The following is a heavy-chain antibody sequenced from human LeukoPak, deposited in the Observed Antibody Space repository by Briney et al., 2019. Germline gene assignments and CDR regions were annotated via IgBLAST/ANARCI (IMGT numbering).Heavy chain of an antibody. CDR2: ISSSGSTI. CDR3: ARDPYSGSYGNEYYYYMDV. V-gene: IGHV3-48*03. J-gene: IGHJ6*03. D-gene: IGHD1-26*01. Sequence: GGSLRLSCAASGFTFSSYEMNWVRQAPGKGLEWVSYISSSGSTIYYADSVKGRFTISRDNAKNSLSPQMNSLRAEDTAVYYCARDPYSGSYGNEYYYYMDVWGKGTTVTISS. CDR1: GFTFSSYE.